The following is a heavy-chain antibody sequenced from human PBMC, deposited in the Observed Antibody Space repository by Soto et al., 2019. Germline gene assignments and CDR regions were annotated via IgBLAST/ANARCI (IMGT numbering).Heavy chain of an antibody. CDR3: AKDTMGITGTELDY. D-gene: IGHD1-7*01. Sequence: LRLSCAASGFTFSSYGMHWVRQAPGKGLEWVAVISYDGSNKYYADSVKGRFTISRDNSKNTLYLQMNSLRAEDTAVYYCAKDTMGITGTELDYWGQGTLVTVSS. V-gene: IGHV3-30*18. J-gene: IGHJ4*02. CDR1: GFTFSSYG. CDR2: ISYDGSNK.